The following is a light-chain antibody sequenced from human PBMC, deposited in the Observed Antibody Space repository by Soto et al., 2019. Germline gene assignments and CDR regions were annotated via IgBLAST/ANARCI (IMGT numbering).Light chain of an antibody. Sequence: QSALTQPASVSGSPRQSITISCTGTNSDVGSYNLVSWFQQHPGKAPKLVIYEVTKRPSGVSDRLSGSKSGNTASLTISGLQAEDEADYYCFSYAGDSVYVFGTGTK. CDR3: FSYAGDSVYV. CDR1: NSDVGSYNL. CDR2: EVT. J-gene: IGLJ1*01. V-gene: IGLV2-23*02.